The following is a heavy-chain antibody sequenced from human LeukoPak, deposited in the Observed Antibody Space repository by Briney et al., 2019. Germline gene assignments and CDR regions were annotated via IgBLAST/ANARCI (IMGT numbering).Heavy chain of an antibody. Sequence: ASVKVSCKASGYTFTAYYIHWVRQAPGQGLEWVGRINCNSAGTNYAQKFRGRVTMTRDTSISTVYMELSSLRSDDTAVYYCAVQTMVAITQGDAFDIWGQGTTVIVSS. CDR3: AVQTMVAITQGDAFDI. V-gene: IGHV1-2*06. CDR1: GYTFTAYY. J-gene: IGHJ3*02. D-gene: IGHD5-24*01. CDR2: INCNSAGT.